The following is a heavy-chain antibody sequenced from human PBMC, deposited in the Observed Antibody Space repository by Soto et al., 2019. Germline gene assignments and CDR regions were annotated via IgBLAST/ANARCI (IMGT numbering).Heavy chain of an antibody. Sequence: PSETLSLTCSVSGGSMIIVDYYWSWIRQPPGKGLEWIGYIYYTGTTYYNPSLQSRITISLDMSKGQFSLKLSSVTAADTATYYCARVRAYSYGYEDYWGQGDLVTVSS. CDR1: GGSMIIVDYY. V-gene: IGHV4-30-4*01. J-gene: IGHJ4*02. CDR3: ARVRAYSYGYEDY. D-gene: IGHD5-18*01. CDR2: IYYTGTT.